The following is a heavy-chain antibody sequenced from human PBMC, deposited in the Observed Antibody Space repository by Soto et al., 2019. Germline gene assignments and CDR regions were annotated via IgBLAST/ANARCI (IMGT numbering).Heavy chain of an antibody. Sequence: SVKVSCKASGGTFSSYAISWVRQAPGQGLEWTGGIIPIFGTANYAQKFQGRVTITADESTSTAYMELSSLRSEDTAVYYRARDRYYDSSGPLGFDPWGQGTLVTVSS. CDR2: IIPIFGTA. CDR3: ARDRYYDSSGPLGFDP. CDR1: GGTFSSYA. J-gene: IGHJ5*02. D-gene: IGHD3-22*01. V-gene: IGHV1-69*13.